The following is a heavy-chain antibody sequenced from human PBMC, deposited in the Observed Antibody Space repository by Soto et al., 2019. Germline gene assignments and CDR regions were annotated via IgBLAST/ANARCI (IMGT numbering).Heavy chain of an antibody. CDR2: MNPNSGNT. J-gene: IGHJ3*02. Sequence: ASVKVSCKASGYTFTSYDINWVRLATGQGLEWMGWMNPNSGNTGYAQKFQGRVTMTRNTSISTAYMELSSLRSEDAAVYYCAKAWTGYDYVWGSYVDAFDIWGQGTMVTVSS. CDR1: GYTFTSYD. CDR3: AKAWTGYDYVWGSYVDAFDI. V-gene: IGHV1-8*01. D-gene: IGHD3-16*01.